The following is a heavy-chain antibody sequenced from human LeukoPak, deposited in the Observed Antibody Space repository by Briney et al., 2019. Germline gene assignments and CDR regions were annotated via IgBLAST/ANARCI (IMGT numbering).Heavy chain of an antibody. CDR2: IYHSGST. J-gene: IGHJ1*01. D-gene: IGHD2-21*02. Sequence: PSGTLSLTCAVSGGSISSSNWWSWVRQPPGKGLEWIGEIYHSGSTNYNPSLKSRVTISVDKSKNQFSLKLSSVTAADTAVYYCARAAYCGGDCYSPEYFQHWGQGTLVTVSS. V-gene: IGHV4-4*02. CDR3: ARAAYCGGDCYSPEYFQH. CDR1: GGSISSSNW.